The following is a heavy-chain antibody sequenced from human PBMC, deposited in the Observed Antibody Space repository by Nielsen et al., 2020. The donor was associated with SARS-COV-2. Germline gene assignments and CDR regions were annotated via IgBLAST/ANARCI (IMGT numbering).Heavy chain of an antibody. CDR3: AREKYYDSSGYYYVDY. D-gene: IGHD3-22*01. Sequence: SETLSLTCTVSGYSISSGYYCGWIRQPPGKGLEWIGSIYHSGSTYYNPSLKSRVTISVDTSKNQFSLKLSSVTAADTAVYYCAREKYYDSSGYYYVDYWGQGTLVTVSS. CDR1: GYSISSGYY. J-gene: IGHJ4*02. V-gene: IGHV4-38-2*02. CDR2: IYHSGST.